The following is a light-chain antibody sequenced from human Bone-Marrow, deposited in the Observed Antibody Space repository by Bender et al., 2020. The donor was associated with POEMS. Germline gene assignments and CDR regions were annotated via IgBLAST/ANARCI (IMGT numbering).Light chain of an antibody. J-gene: IGLJ2*01. CDR2: DVS. CDR3: SSYSSSSTFVL. CDR1: SSDVGNYDY. Sequence: QSALTQPPSASGSPGQSVPISCTGTSSDVGNYDYVSWYQQHPGEAPRLMIYDVSDRPSGVSHRFSGSKSGNTASLSISGLQTEDEADYYCSSYSSSSTFVLFGGGTKVTVL. V-gene: IGLV2-14*03.